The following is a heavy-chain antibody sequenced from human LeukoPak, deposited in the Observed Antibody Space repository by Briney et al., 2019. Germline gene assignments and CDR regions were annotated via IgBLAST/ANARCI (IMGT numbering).Heavy chain of an antibody. Sequence: SETLSLTCAVYGGSFSGYYWSWIRQPPGKGLEWIGEINHSGSTNYNPSLKSRVTISVDTSKNQFSLKLSSVTAADTAVYYCAGGIFAPEYYYGMDVWGQGTTVTVSS. V-gene: IGHV4-34*01. CDR1: GGSFSGYY. CDR2: INHSGST. CDR3: AGGIFAPEYYYGMDV. J-gene: IGHJ6*02.